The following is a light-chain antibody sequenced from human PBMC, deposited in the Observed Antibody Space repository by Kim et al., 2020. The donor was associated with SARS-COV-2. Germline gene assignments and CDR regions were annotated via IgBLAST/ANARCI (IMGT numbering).Light chain of an antibody. CDR3: QAWDSSTEVL. CDR2: HNI. Sequence: SYELTQPPSVSVSPGQTASITCSGDKLGDKYASWYQQKPGQSPVLVIYHNIKRPSGIPERFSGSNSGNTATLTISGTQALDEADYYCQAWDSSTEVLFGGGTQLTVL. V-gene: IGLV3-1*01. J-gene: IGLJ3*02. CDR1: KLGDKY.